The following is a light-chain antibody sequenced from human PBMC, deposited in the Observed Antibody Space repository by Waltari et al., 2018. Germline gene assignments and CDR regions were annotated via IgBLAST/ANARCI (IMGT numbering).Light chain of an antibody. CDR2: DVS. V-gene: IGLV2-14*01. CDR1: SSDVGGYNY. CDR3: SSYTSSSTLV. J-gene: IGLJ2*01. Sequence: QSALTQPASVSGSPGQAITISCPGPSSDVGGYNYVSWYQQHPGKAPKPMIYDVSNRPSGVSNRFSGSKSGNTASLTISGLQAEDEADYYCSSYTSSSTLVFGGGTKLTVL.